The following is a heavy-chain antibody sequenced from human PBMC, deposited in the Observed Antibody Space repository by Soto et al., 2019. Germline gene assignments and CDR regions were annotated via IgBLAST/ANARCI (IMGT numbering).Heavy chain of an antibody. J-gene: IGHJ6*03. CDR1: GFTFSSYG. D-gene: IGHD2-15*01. CDR3: ARDRQVAAAFYYYYMDV. V-gene: IGHV3-33*01. Sequence: QVQLVESGGGVVQPGRSLRLSCAASGFTFSSYGMHWVRQAPGKGLEWVAVIWYDGSNKYYTDSAKGRFTISRDNSKNTLYLKMNSLRADDTAVNYCARDRQVAAAFYYYYMDVWGKGTTVTVSS. CDR2: IWYDGSNK.